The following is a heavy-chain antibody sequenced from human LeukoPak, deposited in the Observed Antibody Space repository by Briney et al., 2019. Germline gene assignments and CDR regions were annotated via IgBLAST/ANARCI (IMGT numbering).Heavy chain of an antibody. J-gene: IGHJ4*02. CDR1: GFTFTDHY. Sequence: ASVKVSCKSSGFTFTDHYIHWVRQGPGQGLEWMGYIGPHSTCTNSPQEFQGRVTMTRDTSISTAYLELSTLRSDDTAVYYCARDIGFRGVTLYYFDCWGQGTLVTVSS. D-gene: IGHD3-10*01. CDR2: IGPHSTCT. V-gene: IGHV1-2*02. CDR3: ARDIGFRGVTLYYFDC.